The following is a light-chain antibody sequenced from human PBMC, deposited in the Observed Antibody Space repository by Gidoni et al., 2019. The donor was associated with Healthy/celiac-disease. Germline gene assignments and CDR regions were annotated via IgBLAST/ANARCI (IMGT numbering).Light chain of an antibody. V-gene: IGKV3-11*01. J-gene: IGKJ5*01. CDR2: YAS. Sequence: EIVLTQSPATLSLSPGERATLSCRASQSVSTYLAWYQQKPGQAPRLLIYYASNRATGIPARFSGSGSGTDFTLTISSLEPEDFAVYYCQQRSNWPTFXXXTRLEIK. CDR1: QSVSTY. CDR3: QQRSNWPT.